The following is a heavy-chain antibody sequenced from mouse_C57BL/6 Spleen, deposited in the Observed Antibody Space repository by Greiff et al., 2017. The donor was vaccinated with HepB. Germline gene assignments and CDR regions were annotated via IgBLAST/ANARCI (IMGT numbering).Heavy chain of an antibody. Sequence: VKLVESGGGLVKPGGSLKLSCAASGFTFSDYGMHWVRQAPEKGLEWVAYISSGSSTIYYADTVKGRFTISRDNAKNTLFLQMTSLRSEDTAMYYCARNGYDEYYYDYWGQGTTLTVSS. V-gene: IGHV5-17*01. CDR2: ISSGSSTI. CDR3: ARNGYDEYYYDY. D-gene: IGHD2-2*01. CDR1: GFTFSDYG. J-gene: IGHJ2*01.